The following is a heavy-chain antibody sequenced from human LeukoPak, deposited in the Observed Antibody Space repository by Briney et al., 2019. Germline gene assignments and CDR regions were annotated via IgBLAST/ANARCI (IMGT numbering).Heavy chain of an antibody. Sequence: SETLSLTCTVSGGSISSSSYYWGWIRQPPGKGLEWIGSIYYSGSTNYNPSLKSRVTISVDTSKNQFSLKLSSVTAADTAVYYCARDKGRGGSYSDWFDPWGQGTLVTVSS. CDR3: ARDKGRGGSYSDWFDP. J-gene: IGHJ5*02. CDR2: IYYSGST. D-gene: IGHD1-26*01. V-gene: IGHV4-39*07. CDR1: GGSISSSSYY.